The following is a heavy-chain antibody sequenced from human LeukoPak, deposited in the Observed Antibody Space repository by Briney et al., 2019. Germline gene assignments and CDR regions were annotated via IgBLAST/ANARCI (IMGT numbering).Heavy chain of an antibody. J-gene: IGHJ4*02. V-gene: IGHV1-8*03. CDR1: GYTFTTDQ. Sequence: ASVKVSCKTSGYTFTTDQINWVRQATGQGLEWLGWMNPYRGDRGYAQKFQGRLSITRDTPISTAYMELSSLRSDDTAVYFCARTTSLTASGYDYWGQGTLVTVSS. CDR2: MNPYRGDR. CDR3: ARTTSLTASGYDY. D-gene: IGHD4-17*01.